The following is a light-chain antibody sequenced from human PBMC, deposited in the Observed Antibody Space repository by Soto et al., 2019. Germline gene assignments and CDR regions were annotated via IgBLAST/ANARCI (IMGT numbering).Light chain of an antibody. V-gene: IGLV2-8*01. CDR3: SSYADNMDVV. CDR2: EVS. J-gene: IGLJ2*01. Sequence: QSVLTQPPSASGSPGQSVTISCTGTSSDVGGYNYVSWYQQHPGKAPKLIIYEVSKRPSGVPDRFSGSKSGNTASLTVSGLQAEDEADYYCSSYADNMDVVCGEGTKLTVL. CDR1: SSDVGGYNY.